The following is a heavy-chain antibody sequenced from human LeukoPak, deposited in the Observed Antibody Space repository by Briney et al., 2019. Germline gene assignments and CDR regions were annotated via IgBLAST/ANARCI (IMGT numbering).Heavy chain of an antibody. CDR3: ARDRGNPDSFSI. J-gene: IGHJ3*02. CDR1: GYNFSPYW. CDR2: ITQDGSST. D-gene: IGHD3-10*01. V-gene: IGHV3-74*01. Sequence: PGGSLRLSCAASGYNFSPYWMHWVRQAPGKGQVWVSHITQDGSSTVYADSVKGRFTISRDNVKNTLFLQMDSLRAEDTAVYYCARDRGNPDSFSIWGQGTVVPSLQ.